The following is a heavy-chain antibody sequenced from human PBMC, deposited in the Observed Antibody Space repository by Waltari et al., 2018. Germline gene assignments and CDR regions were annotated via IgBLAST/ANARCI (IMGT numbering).Heavy chain of an antibody. J-gene: IGHJ4*02. Sequence: EVQLVESGGGLVQPGGSLSLSCAASGFTFSNYWMHWVRPAPGKGLVWVSRIKSDGSSTIYADSVKGRFTISRDNAKNTLYLQMNSLRAEDTAVYYCARAFWSDYYSPDYFDYWGQGTLVTVSS. CDR2: IKSDGSST. CDR3: ARAFWSDYYSPDYFDY. V-gene: IGHV3-74*01. CDR1: GFTFSNYW. D-gene: IGHD3-3*01.